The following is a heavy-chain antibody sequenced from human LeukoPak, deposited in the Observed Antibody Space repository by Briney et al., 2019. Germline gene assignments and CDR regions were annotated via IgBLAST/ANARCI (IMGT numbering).Heavy chain of an antibody. Sequence: GGSLRLSRAASGFTLSSYEMHWVRQAPGKGLVWVSRINSDGSRTGYADAVKGRFTISRDNAKNMLYLQMNSLRAEDTAIYYCARELPREVTLDYWGQGTLVTVSS. CDR2: INSDGSRT. CDR1: GFTLSSYE. CDR3: ARELPREVTLDY. J-gene: IGHJ4*02. D-gene: IGHD2-21*02. V-gene: IGHV3-74*01.